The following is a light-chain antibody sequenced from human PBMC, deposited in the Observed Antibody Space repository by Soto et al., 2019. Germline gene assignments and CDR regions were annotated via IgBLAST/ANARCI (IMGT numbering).Light chain of an antibody. V-gene: IGLV1-40*01. CDR3: QSYDSSLSGWV. Sequence: QSVLTQPPSVSGAPGQRVTISCTGSSSTIGAIYDVHWYQQLPGTAPKLLSYGNTNRPSGVPDRFSGSKSGTSASLAITGLQAEDEADYYCQSYDSSLSGWVFGGGTKLTVL. CDR2: GNT. J-gene: IGLJ3*02. CDR1: SSTIGAIYD.